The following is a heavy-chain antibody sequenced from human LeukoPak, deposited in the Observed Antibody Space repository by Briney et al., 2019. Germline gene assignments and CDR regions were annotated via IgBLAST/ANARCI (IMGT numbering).Heavy chain of an antibody. V-gene: IGHV4-39*01. CDR3: ASGCSSTSCYGAFDI. J-gene: IGHJ3*02. CDR1: GGSISSSSYY. CDR2: IYYSGST. Sequence: TSETLSLTCTVSGGSISSSSYYWGWIRQPPGKGLEWIGSIYYSGSTYYNPSLKSRVTISVDTSKNQFSLKLSSVTAADTAVYYCASGCSSTSCYGAFDIWGQGTMVTVSS. D-gene: IGHD2-2*01.